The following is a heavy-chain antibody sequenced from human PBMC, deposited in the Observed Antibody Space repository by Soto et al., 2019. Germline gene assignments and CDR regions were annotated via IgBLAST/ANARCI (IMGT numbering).Heavy chain of an antibody. V-gene: IGHV4-39*01. CDR2: IYYSGSA. CDR3: ERLHCNSPNCVPLDP. Sequence: PSVMLRLSYSVCGGTIRSVGYCWGWIRQPPGKGLEWIGSIYYSGSAYYSPSLKSRVTMSVDTSKNQLSLELRSVTAADTAVYYCERLHCNSPNCVPLDPWGQGTLVTVSS. CDR1: GGTIRSVGYC. D-gene: IGHD2-2*01. J-gene: IGHJ5*02.